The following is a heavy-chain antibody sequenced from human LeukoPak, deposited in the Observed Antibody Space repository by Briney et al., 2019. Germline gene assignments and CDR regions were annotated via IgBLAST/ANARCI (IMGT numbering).Heavy chain of an antibody. J-gene: IGHJ3*02. CDR2: ISGSGGST. CDR3: ARGGHDYYDSSGYYDAFDI. V-gene: IGHV3-23*01. Sequence: GGSLRLSCAASGFAFSSYAMSWVRQAPGKGLEWVSAISGSGGSTYYADSVKGRFTISRDNSKNTLYLQMNSLRAEDTAVYYCARGGHDYYDSSGYYDAFDIWGQGTMVTVSS. D-gene: IGHD3-22*01. CDR1: GFAFSSYA.